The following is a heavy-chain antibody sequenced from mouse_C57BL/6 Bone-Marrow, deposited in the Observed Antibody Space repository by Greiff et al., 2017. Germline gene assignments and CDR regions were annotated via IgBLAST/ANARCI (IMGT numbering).Heavy chain of an antibody. Sequence: VQLQQSGPELVKPGASVKISCKASGYSFTGYYMNWVKQSPEKSLEWIGEINPSTGGTTYNQKFKAKATLTVDKSSSTSYMQLKCLTSEDSAVYYCAREGNYGKDWFAYWGQGTLVTVSA. CDR1: GYSFTGYY. CDR2: INPSTGGT. J-gene: IGHJ3*01. D-gene: IGHD2-1*01. CDR3: AREGNYGKDWFAY. V-gene: IGHV1-42*01.